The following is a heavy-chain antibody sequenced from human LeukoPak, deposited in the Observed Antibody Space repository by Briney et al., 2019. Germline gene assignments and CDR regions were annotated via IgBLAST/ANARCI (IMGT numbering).Heavy chain of an antibody. J-gene: IGHJ4*02. V-gene: IGHV3-21*01. CDR3: VRGDSRDY. CDR1: GFTLSIST. D-gene: IGHD6-13*01. CDR2: ISSSSSTM. Sequence: GGSLRLSCAASGFTLSISTMNWVRQAPGKGLEWVSSISSSSSTMHYADSVKGRLTISRDNAKNSLYLQINSLRAEDTAVYYCVRGDSRDYWGQGTLVTVSS.